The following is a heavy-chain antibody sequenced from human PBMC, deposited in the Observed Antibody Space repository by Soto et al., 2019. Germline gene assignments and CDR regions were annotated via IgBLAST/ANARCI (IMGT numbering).Heavy chain of an antibody. Sequence: PGGSLRLSCAASGFTFSSYWMYWVRQAPGKGLVWVSRTNSDGSDTSYADSVKGRFTISRDNAKNTLYLQMNSLRSEDTAVYYCARDPGYSYGYNWGQGTLVTVSS. D-gene: IGHD5-18*01. CDR1: GFTFSSYW. V-gene: IGHV3-74*01. J-gene: IGHJ4*02. CDR3: ARDPGYSYGYN. CDR2: TNSDGSDT.